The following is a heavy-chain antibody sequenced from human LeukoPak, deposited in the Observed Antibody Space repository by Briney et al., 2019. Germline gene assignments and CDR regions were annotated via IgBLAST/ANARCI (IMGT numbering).Heavy chain of an antibody. Sequence: PGGSLRLSCAASGFTFSNAWMSWVRQAPGKGLEWVGRIKTKTDGGPTDYPAPVKGRFTISRDDSKNTLYLQMNSLKTEDTAVYYCTTDHLVGATLNWFDPWGQGTLVTVSS. J-gene: IGHJ5*02. D-gene: IGHD1-26*01. CDR1: GFTFSNAW. V-gene: IGHV3-15*01. CDR3: TTDHLVGATLNWFDP. CDR2: IKTKTDGGPT.